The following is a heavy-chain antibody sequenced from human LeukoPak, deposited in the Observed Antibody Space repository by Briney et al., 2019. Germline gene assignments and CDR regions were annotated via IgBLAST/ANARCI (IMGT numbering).Heavy chain of an antibody. CDR1: GFTVSSNY. V-gene: IGHV3-66*01. Sequence: GGSLRLSCAASGFTVSSNYMTWVRQAPGKGLEWVSVIYSGGSTYYADSMKGRFAISRDSSKNTLFLQMNSLRAEDTAVYYCARSYSNHLFGMDVWGQGTTVTVS. CDR3: ARSYSNHLFGMDV. J-gene: IGHJ6*02. D-gene: IGHD4-11*01. CDR2: IYSGGST.